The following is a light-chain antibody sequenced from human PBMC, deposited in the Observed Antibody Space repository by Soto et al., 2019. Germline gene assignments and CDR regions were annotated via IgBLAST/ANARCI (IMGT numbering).Light chain of an antibody. J-gene: IGKJ4*01. CDR2: WAS. Sequence: DIVMTQSPDSLAVSLGERATINCESSQSVLYSSNNQNCLAWYQQKPGQPPKLLIYWASTRESGVPDRFSGSRSGPEFTLTINSLQSEDFAIYYCQRYNNWPLTFGGGTKVESK. CDR3: QRYNNWPLT. V-gene: IGKV4-1*01. CDR1: QSVLYSSNNQNC.